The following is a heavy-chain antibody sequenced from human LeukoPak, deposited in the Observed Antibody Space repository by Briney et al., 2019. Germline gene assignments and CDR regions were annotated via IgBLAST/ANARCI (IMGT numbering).Heavy chain of an antibody. CDR3: ARVAAVGPDKGWFDP. V-gene: IGHV4-38-2*02. D-gene: IGHD1-26*01. Sequence: PSETLSLTCTVSDYAISSGYYWGWIRQPPGKGLEWIGSIYHSGSTYYNPSLKSRVTISVDMSKNQFSLKLSSVTAADTAVYYCARVAAVGPDKGWFDPWGQGTLVTVSS. CDR2: IYHSGST. J-gene: IGHJ5*02. CDR1: DYAISSGYY.